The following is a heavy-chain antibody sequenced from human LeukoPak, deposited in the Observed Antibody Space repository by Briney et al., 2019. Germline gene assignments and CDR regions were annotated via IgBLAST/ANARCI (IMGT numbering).Heavy chain of an antibody. J-gene: IGHJ5*02. CDR3: ARGYSSSWYGFDWFDP. CDR1: GFTFISYS. D-gene: IGHD6-13*01. CDR2: ISSSSSTI. Sequence: GSLRLSCAASGFTFISYSMNWVRQAPGKGLEWVSYISSSSSTIYYADSVKGRFTISRDNAKNSLYLQMNSLRDEDTAVYYCARGYSSSWYGFDWFDPWGQGTLVTVSS. V-gene: IGHV3-48*02.